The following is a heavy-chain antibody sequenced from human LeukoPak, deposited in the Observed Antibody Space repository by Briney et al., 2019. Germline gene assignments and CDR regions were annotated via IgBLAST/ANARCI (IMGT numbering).Heavy chain of an antibody. CDR2: IYYSGST. V-gene: IGHV4-59*01. CDR1: GGSISSYY. J-gene: IGHJ6*02. Sequence: PSETLSLTCTVSGGSISSYYWSWIRQPPGKGLEWIGYIYYSGSTNYNPSLKSRVTISVDTSKNQFSLKLSSVTAADTAVYYCARRRVVPAANYYYYYGMDVWGQGTTVTVSS. CDR3: ARRRVVPAANYYYYYGMDV. D-gene: IGHD2-2*01.